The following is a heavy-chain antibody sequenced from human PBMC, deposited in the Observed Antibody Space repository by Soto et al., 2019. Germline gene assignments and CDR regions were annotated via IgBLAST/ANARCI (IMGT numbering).Heavy chain of an antibody. CDR1: GFTFSSYA. CDR3: AKDFFGSGGSCYSHYYGMDV. J-gene: IGHJ6*02. Sequence: GGSLRLSCAASGFTFSSYAMSWVRQAPGKGLEWVSAISGSGGSTYYADSVKGRFTISRDNSKNTLYLQMNSLRAEDTAVYYCAKDFFGSGGSCYSHYYGMDVWGQGTTVTVSS. D-gene: IGHD2-15*01. V-gene: IGHV3-23*01. CDR2: ISGSGGST.